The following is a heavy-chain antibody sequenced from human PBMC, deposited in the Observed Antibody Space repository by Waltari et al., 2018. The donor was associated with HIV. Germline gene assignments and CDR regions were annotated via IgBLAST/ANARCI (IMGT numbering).Heavy chain of an antibody. D-gene: IGHD5-12*01. J-gene: IGHJ6*02. V-gene: IGHV3-23*01. CDR2: VSGMGGST. CDR3: AKDPTDIVATINYYGMDV. CDR1: GFTFSSYA. Sequence: EVQLLESGGGLVQPGGSLRLSCSASGFTFSSYAMSWVRQAPGKVPEWVSAVSGMGGSTYDEDSVKGRFTISRDKSKTTLYLQMNSLRADETATYYFAKDPTDIVATINYYGMDVWGQGTTVTVSS.